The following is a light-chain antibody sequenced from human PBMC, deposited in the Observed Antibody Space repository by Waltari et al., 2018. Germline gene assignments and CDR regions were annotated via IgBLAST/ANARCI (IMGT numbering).Light chain of an antibody. CDR3: QAWDSSRAV. CDR2: RDT. V-gene: IGLV3-1*01. J-gene: IGLJ3*02. CDR1: KLEDMY. Sequence: SYEVTQPPSVSVSPGQTATITCSGDKLEDMYTAWFQQKPGQSPVLIIYRDTKRPPGIPERFLGSNSGNTATLTISGTQSMDGGDYYCQAWDSSRAVFGGGTKLTVL.